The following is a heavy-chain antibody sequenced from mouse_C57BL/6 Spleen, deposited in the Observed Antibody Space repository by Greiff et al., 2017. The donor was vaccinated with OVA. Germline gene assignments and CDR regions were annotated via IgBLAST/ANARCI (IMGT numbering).Heavy chain of an antibody. J-gene: IGHJ4*01. CDR1: GYTFTDYY. CDR3: ASYDGYHMDY. D-gene: IGHD2-3*01. V-gene: IGHV1-76*01. CDR2: IYPGSGNT. Sequence: QVQLQQSGAELVRPGASVKLSCKASGYTFTDYYINWVKQRPGQGLEWIARIYPGSGNTYYNEKFKGKATLTAEKSSSTAYMQLSSLTSEDSAVYFCASYDGYHMDYWGQGTSVTVSS.